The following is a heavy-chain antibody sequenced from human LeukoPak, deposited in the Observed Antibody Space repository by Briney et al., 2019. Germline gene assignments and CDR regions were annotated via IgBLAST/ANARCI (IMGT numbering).Heavy chain of an antibody. J-gene: IGHJ4*02. CDR1: GFTFSSYS. CDR2: ISSSSSTI. CDR3: ARTKRLTGIDTLFDY. V-gene: IGHV3-48*02. D-gene: IGHD1-20*01. Sequence: PGGSLRLSCAASGFTFSSYSMNWVRQAPGKGLEWVSYISSSSSTIYYADSVKGRFTISRDNAKNSLYLQMNSLRDEDTAVYYCARTKRLTGIDTLFDYWGQGTLVTVSS.